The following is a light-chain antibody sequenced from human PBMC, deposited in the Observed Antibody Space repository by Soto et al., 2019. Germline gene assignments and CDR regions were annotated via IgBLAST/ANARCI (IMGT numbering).Light chain of an antibody. V-gene: IGKV1-9*01. CDR1: QDISTS. CDR2: PAS. J-gene: IGKJ2*03. Sequence: DIQLTQSPSFLSASVGDRVTVSCRASQDISTSLAGFQQNAGKVPQLLVYPASTLQDGVPSRFSGSGSGTYFTLTFVNLQAEDFATYYCQHLRTYPFSFGPGTKLDIK. CDR3: QHLRTYPFS.